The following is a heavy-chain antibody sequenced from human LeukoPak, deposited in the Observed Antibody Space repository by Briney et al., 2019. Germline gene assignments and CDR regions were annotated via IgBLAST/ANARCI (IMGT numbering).Heavy chain of an antibody. D-gene: IGHD6-19*01. CDR1: GGSISSGDYY. V-gene: IGHV4-30-4*01. Sequence: SETLSLTCTVSGGSISSGDYYWSWIRQPPGKGLEWIGYIYYSGSTYYNPSLKSRVTISVDKSKNQFSLKLSSVTAADTAVYYCARKAVADLHDAFDIWGQGTMVTVSS. CDR2: IYYSGST. J-gene: IGHJ3*02. CDR3: ARKAVADLHDAFDI.